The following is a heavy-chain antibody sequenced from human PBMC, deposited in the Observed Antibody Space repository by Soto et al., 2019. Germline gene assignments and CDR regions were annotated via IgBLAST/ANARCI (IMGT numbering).Heavy chain of an antibody. J-gene: IGHJ3*02. Sequence: EAQLVESGGGLVQPGGSLRLSCEASGFSLGSYWMTWVRQAPGKGLEWVGNIKKDGSRTSYLYSVRGRFTISRDNVGNSLSLQMDSLRAEDTGLYFCARDVSPGTSTLYLDAFDIWGQGTMVTVSS. CDR3: ARDVSPGTSTLYLDAFDI. CDR2: IKKDGSRT. V-gene: IGHV3-7*05. CDR1: GFSLGSYW. D-gene: IGHD2-8*01.